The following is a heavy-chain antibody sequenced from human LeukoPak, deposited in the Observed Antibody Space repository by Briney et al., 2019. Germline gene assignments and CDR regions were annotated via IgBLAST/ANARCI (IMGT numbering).Heavy chain of an antibody. CDR3: AKDIAVSDSYFYY. CDR1: GFDFSNSC. D-gene: IGHD6-19*01. CDR2: IRYDAANQ. Sequence: PGGSLRLSCGASGFDFSNSCMHWVRQAPGKGLEWVAFIRYDAANQYYTDSVRGRFTISRDNSKNTLYLQMDSLRSEDTAIYHCAKDIAVSDSYFYYWGQGTLVTVPS. J-gene: IGHJ4*02. V-gene: IGHV3-30*02.